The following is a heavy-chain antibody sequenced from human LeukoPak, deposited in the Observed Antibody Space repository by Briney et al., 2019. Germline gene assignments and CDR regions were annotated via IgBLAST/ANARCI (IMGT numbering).Heavy chain of an antibody. Sequence: GASVKVSCKASGYTFTGYYMHWVRQAPGQGLEWMGWISAYNGNTNYAQKLQGRVTMTTDTSTSTAYMELRSLRSDDTAVYYCARTREYGRSLEWLSSYYYYYYMDVWGKGTTVTVSS. CDR3: ARTREYGRSLEWLSSYYYYYYMDV. J-gene: IGHJ6*03. V-gene: IGHV1-18*04. CDR2: ISAYNGNT. D-gene: IGHD3-3*01. CDR1: GYTFTGYY.